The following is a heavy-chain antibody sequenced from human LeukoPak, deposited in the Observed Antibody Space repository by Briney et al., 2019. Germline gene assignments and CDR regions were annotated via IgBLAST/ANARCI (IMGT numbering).Heavy chain of an antibody. V-gene: IGHV1-2*02. CDR1: VYTFTGYY. Sequence: GASVKVSCKASVYTFTGYYMHWVRQAPGQGLEWMGWINPNSGGTNYAQKFQGRVTMTRDTSISTAYMELSSLRSEDTAVYYCATDYYYDSSGSYYTVDYWGQGTLVTVSS. J-gene: IGHJ4*02. CDR2: INPNSGGT. CDR3: ATDYYYDSSGSYYTVDY. D-gene: IGHD3-22*01.